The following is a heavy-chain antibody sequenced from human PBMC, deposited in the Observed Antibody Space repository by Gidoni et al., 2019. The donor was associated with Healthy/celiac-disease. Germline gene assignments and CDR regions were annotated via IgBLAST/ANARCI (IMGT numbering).Heavy chain of an antibody. CDR1: GLTFSSYA. V-gene: IGHV3-23*01. CDR2: ISGSGGST. Sequence: EVQLLESGGGLVQPGGSLRLSCAASGLTFSSYAMSWVRQAPGKGLEWVSAISGSGGSTYYADSVKGRFTISRDNSKNTLYLQMNSLRAEDTAVYYCANPGAPVYASYYFDYWGQGTLVTVSS. D-gene: IGHD2-2*01. CDR3: ANPGAPVYASYYFDY. J-gene: IGHJ4*02.